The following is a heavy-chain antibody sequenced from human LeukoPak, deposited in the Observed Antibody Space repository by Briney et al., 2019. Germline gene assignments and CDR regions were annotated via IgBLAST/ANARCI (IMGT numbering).Heavy chain of an antibody. CDR3: TRGQDLYGYGDRGCFGP. Sequence: GRTFRLSPSPSPGFPFSSSDMNWARPAPGKGLEWISYIRSSGDLMYYAAPLKGRFSISRYTATNSMSLQMNTLRAPHTAIYYFTRGQDLYGYGDRGCFGPWGQGTLVTVSS. CDR2: IRSSGDLM. CDR1: GFPFSSSD. D-gene: IGHD5-18*01. V-gene: IGHV3-48*03. J-gene: IGHJ5*02.